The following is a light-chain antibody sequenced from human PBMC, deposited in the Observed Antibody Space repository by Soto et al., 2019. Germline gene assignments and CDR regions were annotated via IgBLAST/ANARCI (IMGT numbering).Light chain of an antibody. Sequence: EIVLTQSPGALSLSPGERATFSCRASQSVSSGYLAWYQQKPCQAPRLLIFATSRRATGIPDRFSGSESGTYFTLTISRLEPEDVAVYYCQQYGSSPPISFGQRTRLEIK. V-gene: IGKV3-20*01. CDR1: QSVSSGY. J-gene: IGKJ5*01. CDR3: QQYGSSPPIS. CDR2: ATS.